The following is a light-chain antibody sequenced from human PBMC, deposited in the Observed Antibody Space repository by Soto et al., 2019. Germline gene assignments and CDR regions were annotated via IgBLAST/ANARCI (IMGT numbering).Light chain of an antibody. CDR1: QSVSSD. J-gene: IGKJ4*01. Sequence: EIVMTQSPGTLSLSPGERATLSCTASQSVSSDLGWYQQKPGQAPRLLIYGASTRATGIPDRFSGSGTGTEFTLTISSLQSEDIAVYYCQQYRNWPLTFGGGTKVAIE. CDR2: GAS. V-gene: IGKV3-15*01. CDR3: QQYRNWPLT.